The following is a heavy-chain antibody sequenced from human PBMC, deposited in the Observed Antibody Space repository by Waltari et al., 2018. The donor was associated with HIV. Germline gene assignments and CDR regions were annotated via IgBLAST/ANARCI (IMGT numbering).Heavy chain of an antibody. Sequence: EVQLVESGGGLVQPGSSLSLNWAASGLNFYDLAMAWTWPTTGKGLEWVSGISWNRGSIGYADSVKGRFTISRDNAKNSLYLQMNSLRAEDTALYYCAISNGSSWYGIFQHWGQGTLVTVSS. V-gene: IGHV3-9*01. D-gene: IGHD6-13*01. CDR1: GLNFYDLA. CDR3: AISNGSSWYGIFQH. CDR2: ISWNRGSI. J-gene: IGHJ1*01.